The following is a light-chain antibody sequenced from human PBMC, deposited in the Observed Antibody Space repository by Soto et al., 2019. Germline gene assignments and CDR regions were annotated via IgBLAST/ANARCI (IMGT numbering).Light chain of an antibody. J-gene: IGKJ2*01. V-gene: IGKV4-1*01. CDR3: QQYSGTPYT. CDR1: QSVLYSPNNKNY. CDR2: WAS. Sequence: DIVMTQSPDSLAVSLGARATINCESSQSVLYSPNNKNYLAWYQQKPGQPPKLLIYWASTRESGVPDRFSGSGSGTDFTLTISSLQAEDVAVYYCQQYSGTPYTFGQGTKVESK.